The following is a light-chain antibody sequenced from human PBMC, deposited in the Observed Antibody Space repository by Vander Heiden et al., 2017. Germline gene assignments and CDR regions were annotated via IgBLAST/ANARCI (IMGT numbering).Light chain of an antibody. CDR1: QGIRDR. V-gene: IGKV1-17*01. CDR3: LQHDTYLFT. CDR2: DAS. Sequence: DIQMTQSPSSLSASVGDRVTITWRATQGIRDRLAWYQQKPGKAPKRLIYDASNLQRGVPSRFSGSGFGTEFTLTISSLQPEDFATYYCLQHDTYLFTFGQGTKLEIK. J-gene: IGKJ2*01.